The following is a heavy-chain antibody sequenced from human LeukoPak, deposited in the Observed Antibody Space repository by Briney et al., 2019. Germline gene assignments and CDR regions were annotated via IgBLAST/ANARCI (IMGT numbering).Heavy chain of an antibody. V-gene: IGHV3-53*01. J-gene: IGHJ4*02. CDR3: ARVGSTVAAGTPDY. Sequence: GGSLRLSCAASGFTVSSNYMYWIRQAPGKGLEWVSVIYSGGSTYYADSVKGRFTISRDNSKNTLYLQMNSLRAEDTAVYYCARVGSTVAAGTPDYWGQGTLVTVSS. D-gene: IGHD6-13*01. CDR1: GFTVSSNY. CDR2: IYSGGST.